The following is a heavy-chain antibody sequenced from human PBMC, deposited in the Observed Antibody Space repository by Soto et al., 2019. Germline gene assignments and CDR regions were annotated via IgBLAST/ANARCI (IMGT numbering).Heavy chain of an antibody. CDR3: AREPRFAAPFGLDV. CDR2: ITGSSTTI. J-gene: IGHJ6*02. Sequence: GGSLRLSCAASGFTFSSYSYNWVRQAPEKGLEWLSYITGSSTTIYYADSVKGRFTISRDNAKSSLYLQMNSLSDEDTAVYYCAREPRFAAPFGLDVWGQGTTVTVS. D-gene: IGHD6-6*01. V-gene: IGHV3-48*02. CDR1: GFTFSSYS.